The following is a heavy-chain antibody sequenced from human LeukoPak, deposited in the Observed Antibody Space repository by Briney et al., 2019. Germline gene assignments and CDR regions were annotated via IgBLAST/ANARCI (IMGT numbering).Heavy chain of an antibody. D-gene: IGHD1-26*01. Sequence: GASVKVSCKVSGYTLTELSMHWVRQAPGKELEWMGGFDPEDGETIYAQKFQGRVTMTEDTSTDTAYMELSSLRSGDTAVYYCATADLVGALNFDYWGQGTLVTASS. J-gene: IGHJ4*02. V-gene: IGHV1-24*01. CDR1: GYTLTELS. CDR2: FDPEDGET. CDR3: ATADLVGALNFDY.